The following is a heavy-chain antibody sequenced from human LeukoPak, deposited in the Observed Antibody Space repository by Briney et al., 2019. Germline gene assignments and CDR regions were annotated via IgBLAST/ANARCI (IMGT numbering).Heavy chain of an antibody. CDR2: IYYSGST. Sequence: PSETLSLTCTVSGGSISSYYWSWIRQPPGKGLEWIGYIYYSGSTNYNPSLKSRVTISVDTSKNQFSLKLSSVTAADTAVYYRARHADTPDYFDYWGQGTLVTVSS. CDR1: GGSISSYY. CDR3: ARHADTPDYFDY. J-gene: IGHJ4*02. V-gene: IGHV4-59*08. D-gene: IGHD2-2*02.